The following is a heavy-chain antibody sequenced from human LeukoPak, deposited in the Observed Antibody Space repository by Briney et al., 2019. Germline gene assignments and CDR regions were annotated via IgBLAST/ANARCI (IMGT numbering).Heavy chain of an antibody. V-gene: IGHV3-7*01. Sequence: PGGSLRLSCAASGFTFSSYWMSWVRQAPGKGLEWVANIKQDGSEKYYVDSVKGRFTISRDNAKNSLYLQMNSLRAEDTAVYYCAKSVSAHCSSTSCYKWDYYYYYMDVWGKGTTVTVSS. CDR2: IKQDGSEK. CDR1: GFTFSSYW. CDR3: AKSVSAHCSSTSCYKWDYYYYYMDV. D-gene: IGHD2-2*02. J-gene: IGHJ6*03.